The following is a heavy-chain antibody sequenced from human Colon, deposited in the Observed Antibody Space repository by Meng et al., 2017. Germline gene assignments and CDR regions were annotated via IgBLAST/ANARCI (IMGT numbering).Heavy chain of an antibody. D-gene: IGHD3-16*01. CDR3: ARSLGYYDYVWGSYPPGY. Sequence: VRLQEVGAGVLKPSRTLSLACAVYGVSFSGCSWSWIRQPPGKGLEWIGEINHSGSTNYNPSLKSRVTISVDTSKNQFSLKLSSVTAADTAVYYCARSLGYYDYVWGSYPPGYWGQGTLVTVSS. V-gene: IGHV4-34*01. J-gene: IGHJ4*02. CDR1: GVSFSGCS. CDR2: INHSGST.